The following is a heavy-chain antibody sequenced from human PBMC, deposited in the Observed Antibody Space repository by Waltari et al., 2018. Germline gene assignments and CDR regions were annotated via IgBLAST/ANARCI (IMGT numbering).Heavy chain of an antibody. J-gene: IGHJ4*02. CDR1: GYTLTNHA. Sequence: QEQLVQSGSELKKPGASVKVSCKASGYTLTNHAINWVRQAPGQGLEGVGWINTKTGNSMYAQAVTGLFVFSLDTSKNHFSLKLNSVTAADTATYYCARLWDRFWSGLGLDYWGRGTLVTVSS. CDR3: ARLWDRFWSGLGLDY. CDR2: INTKTGNS. D-gene: IGHD3-3*01. V-gene: IGHV7-4-1*02.